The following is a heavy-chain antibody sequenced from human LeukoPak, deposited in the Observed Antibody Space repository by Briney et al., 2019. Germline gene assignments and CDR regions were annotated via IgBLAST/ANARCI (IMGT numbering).Heavy chain of an antibody. Sequence: SSETLSLTCTVSGGSISSYYWSWIRQPAGKGLEWIGRIYTSGSTNYNPSLKSRVTMSVDTSKNQFSLKLSSVTAVDTAVYYCAAGTMITSSLDGFDVWGQGTMVTVSS. V-gene: IGHV4-4*07. CDR2: IYTSGST. J-gene: IGHJ3*01. CDR1: GGSISSYY. D-gene: IGHD3-16*01. CDR3: AAGTMITSSLDGFDV.